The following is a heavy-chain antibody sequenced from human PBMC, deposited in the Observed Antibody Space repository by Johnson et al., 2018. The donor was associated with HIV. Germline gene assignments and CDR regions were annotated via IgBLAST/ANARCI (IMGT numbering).Heavy chain of an antibody. CDR3: AKGQVVVAATSAFDI. V-gene: IGHV3-7*01. J-gene: IGHJ3*02. Sequence: EQLVESGGGLVQPGGSLRLSCVASGFTFSSYWMTWVRQAPGQGLEWVANIKQDGSEKYYVDSVKGRFTISRDNSKNTLYVQMNSLRGEDTAVYYCAKGQVVVAATSAFDIWGQGTMVTVSS. D-gene: IGHD2-15*01. CDR1: GFTFSSYW. CDR2: IKQDGSEK.